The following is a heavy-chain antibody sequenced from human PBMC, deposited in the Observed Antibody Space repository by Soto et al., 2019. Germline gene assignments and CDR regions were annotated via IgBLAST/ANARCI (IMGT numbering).Heavy chain of an antibody. J-gene: IGHJ6*02. D-gene: IGHD2-8*01. CDR1: GGTFSSYA. CDR2: IIPIFGTA. Sequence: SVKVSCKASGGTFSSYAISWGRHAPGQGLEWMGGIIPIFGTANYAQKFQGRVRITADESTSTAYMEVRSLRSEDTGVYYCASVQEDIELRVYATPGYGMDVWGQGTTVTVSS. V-gene: IGHV1-69*13. CDR3: ASVQEDIELRVYATPGYGMDV.